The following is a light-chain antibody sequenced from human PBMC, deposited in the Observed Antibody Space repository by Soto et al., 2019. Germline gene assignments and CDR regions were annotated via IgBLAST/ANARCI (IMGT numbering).Light chain of an antibody. J-gene: IGLJ1*01. CDR1: NIGSKS. CDR3: QVWDSSSDHPYV. CDR2: YDS. Sequence: SYELTQPPSVSVAPGKTARITCGGNNIGSKSVHWYQQKPGQAPVLVIYYDSDRPSGIPERFSGSNSGNTPTLTISRVEAGDEADYYCQVWDSSSDHPYVFGTGTKLTVL. V-gene: IGLV3-21*04.